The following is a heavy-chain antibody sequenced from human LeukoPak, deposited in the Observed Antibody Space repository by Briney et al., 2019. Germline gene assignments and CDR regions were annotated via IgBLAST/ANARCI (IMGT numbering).Heavy chain of an antibody. V-gene: IGHV1-46*01. CDR3: ARTQVGYYGSGSCPDY. Sequence: ASVKVSCKASGYTFTSYYMHWVRQAPGQGLEWMGIINPSGGSTSYAQKFQGRVTMTRDTSTSTVYMELSSLRSEDTAVYYCARTQVGYYGSGSCPDYWGQGTLVTVSS. D-gene: IGHD3-10*01. CDR1: GYTFTSYY. J-gene: IGHJ4*02. CDR2: INPSGGST.